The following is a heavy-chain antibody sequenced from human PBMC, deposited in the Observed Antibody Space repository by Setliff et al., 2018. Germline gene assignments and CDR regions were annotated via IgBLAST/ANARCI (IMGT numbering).Heavy chain of an antibody. CDR2: IYYSGST. V-gene: IGHV4-39*07. CDR3: ARDPYNLNYGDAFDI. Sequence: PWETLSLTCTVSGGSISSSSYYWGWIRQPPGKGLEWIGSIYYSGSTYYNPSLKSRVTISVDTSKNQFSLKLSSVTAADTAVYYFARDPYNLNYGDAFDIWGQGTMVTVSS. CDR1: GGSISSSSYY. J-gene: IGHJ3*02. D-gene: IGHD1-7*01.